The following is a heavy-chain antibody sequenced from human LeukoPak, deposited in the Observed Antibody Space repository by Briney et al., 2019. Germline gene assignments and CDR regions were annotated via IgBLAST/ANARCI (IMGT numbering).Heavy chain of an antibody. CDR3: AKDRRLRVTQWDAFDY. Sequence: PGGSLRLSCAASGFTFSSYAMSWVRQAPGKGLEWVSGISGRGGSTYYADSVKGRFTISRDDSKNTLYLQVNSLRAEDTAVYYCAKDRRLRVTQWDAFDYWGQGTLVTVSS. J-gene: IGHJ4*02. V-gene: IGHV3-23*01. D-gene: IGHD1-26*01. CDR1: GFTFSSYA. CDR2: ISGRGGST.